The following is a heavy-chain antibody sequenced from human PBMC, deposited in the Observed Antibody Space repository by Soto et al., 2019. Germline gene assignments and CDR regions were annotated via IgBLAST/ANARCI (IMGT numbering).Heavy chain of an antibody. J-gene: IGHJ6*02. V-gene: IGHV3-23*01. CDR2: IIGSGGRT. CDR3: AKGSGYDHYYGMDV. CDR1: GFTFSAYA. Sequence: VSLRLSCAASGFTFSAYAMTWVRQAPGKGLEWVSTIIGSGGRTYYADSVKGRFTISKDNPKNMLFLQVNSLRDEDTAVYYCAKGSGYDHYYGMDVWGQGTTVTVSS. D-gene: IGHD2-15*01.